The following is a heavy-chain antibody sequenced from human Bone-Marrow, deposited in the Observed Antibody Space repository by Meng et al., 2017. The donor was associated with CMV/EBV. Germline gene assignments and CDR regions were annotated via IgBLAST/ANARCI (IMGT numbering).Heavy chain of an antibody. V-gene: IGHV1-46*01. CDR2: INPSGGST. J-gene: IGHJ5*02. D-gene: IGHD3-16*01. CDR3: AREGGAENWFDP. CDR1: GYTYTSYY. Sequence: ASVKVSCKASGYTYTSYYMHWVRQAPGQGLEWMGIINPSGGSTSYAQKFQGRVTMTRDTSTSTVYMELSSLRSEDTAVYYCAREGGAENWFDPWGQGTLVTVSS.